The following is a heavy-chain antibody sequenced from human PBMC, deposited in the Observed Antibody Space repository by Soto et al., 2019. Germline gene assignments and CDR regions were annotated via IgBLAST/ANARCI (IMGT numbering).Heavy chain of an antibody. V-gene: IGHV1-69*02. D-gene: IGHD3-10*01. CDR2: IIPILGIA. J-gene: IGHJ4*02. Sequence: ASVKVSCKASGGTFSSYTISWVRQAPGQGLEWMGRIIPILGIANYAQKFQGRVTITADKSTGTAYMELSSLRSEDTAVYYCASPSFLVRGVPDPPFDYWGQGTLVTVSS. CDR3: ASPSFLVRGVPDPPFDY. CDR1: GGTFSSYT.